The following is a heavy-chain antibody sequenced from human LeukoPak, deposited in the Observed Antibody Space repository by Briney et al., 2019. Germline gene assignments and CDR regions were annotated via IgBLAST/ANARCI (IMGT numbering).Heavy chain of an antibody. V-gene: IGHV4-38-2*01. Sequence: SDTLSLTCAVSGYSISSGYYWGWIRQPPGKGLEWIGSIYHSGSTYYNPSLKSRVTISVDTSKNQFSLKLSSVTAADTAVYYCARRGAAAGTGYYYYYYMDVWGKGTTVTVSS. CDR2: IYHSGST. D-gene: IGHD6-13*01. CDR3: ARRGAAAGTGYYYYYYMDV. J-gene: IGHJ6*03. CDR1: GYSISSGYY.